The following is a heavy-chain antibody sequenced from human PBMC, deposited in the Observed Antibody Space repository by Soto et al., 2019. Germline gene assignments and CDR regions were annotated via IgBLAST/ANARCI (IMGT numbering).Heavy chain of an antibody. CDR3: VRDSRTGCSSINCYMH. D-gene: IGHD2-15*01. V-gene: IGHV4-4*02. Sequence: QLQLRESGLGLVQPSGTLSLTCDVSGDSLTNNHWWSWVRQAPGKGLEWIGEIWHTGRPNYNPSLKSRVAISIDKSKNQFSLKLSSVTAADTAVYYCVRDSRTGCSSINCYMHWGQGTLVTVSS. CDR1: GDSLTNNHW. CDR2: IWHTGRP. J-gene: IGHJ4*02.